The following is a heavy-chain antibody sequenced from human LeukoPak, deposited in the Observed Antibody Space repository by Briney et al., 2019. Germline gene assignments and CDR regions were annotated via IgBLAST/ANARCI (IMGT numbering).Heavy chain of an antibody. CDR2: IYTSGST. Sequence: SETLSLTCTVSGGSISSYYWSWIRQPAGKGLEWIGRIYTSGSTNYNPSLKSRVTMSVDTSKNQFSLKLSSVTAADTAVYYCAGDVGYYDSSGYYHYFDYWGQGTLVTVSS. V-gene: IGHV4-4*07. CDR3: AGDVGYYDSSGYYHYFDY. CDR1: GGSISSYY. J-gene: IGHJ4*02. D-gene: IGHD3-22*01.